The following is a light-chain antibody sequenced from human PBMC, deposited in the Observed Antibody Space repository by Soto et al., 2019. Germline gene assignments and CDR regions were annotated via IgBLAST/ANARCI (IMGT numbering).Light chain of an antibody. CDR2: YDS. V-gene: IGLV3-21*01. CDR3: QGWGSPRDHVI. Sequence: SYELTQPPSVSVAPGETAKITCGGNVGNKGVHWYRHRPGQAPVLVIYYDSDRPAAIPERFSGAIAGTAATLTISRLEAGDEDDYYCQGWGSPRDHVIFGGGTKLTVL. CDR1: VGNKG. J-gene: IGLJ2*01.